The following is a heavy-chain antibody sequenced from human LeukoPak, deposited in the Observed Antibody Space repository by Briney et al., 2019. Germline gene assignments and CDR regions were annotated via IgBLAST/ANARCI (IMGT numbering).Heavy chain of an antibody. D-gene: IGHD2/OR15-2a*01. J-gene: IGHJ4*02. CDR3: ARELKVGNTGYYFDY. CDR2: IYDSGST. Sequence: PSETLSLTCTVSGGSISSPYWSWIRQPPGKGLEWIGYIYDSGSTNYNPSLKSRVTISEDTSNNHFSLKLNSVTAADTAVYYCARELKVGNTGYYFDYWGQGTLVTVSS. V-gene: IGHV4-59*11. CDR1: GGSISSPY.